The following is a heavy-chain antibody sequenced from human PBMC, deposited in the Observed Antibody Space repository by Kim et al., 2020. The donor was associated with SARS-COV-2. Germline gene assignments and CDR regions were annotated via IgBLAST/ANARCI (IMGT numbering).Heavy chain of an antibody. D-gene: IGHD3-10*01. CDR2: INHSGST. CDR1: GGSFSGYY. CDR3: ARGRTMVRGVIKYYFDY. V-gene: IGHV4-34*01. Sequence: SETLSLTCAVYGGSFSGYYWSWIRQPPGKGLEWIGEINHSGSTNYNPSLKSRVTISVDTSKNQFSLKLSSVTAADTAVYYCARGRTMVRGVIKYYFDYWG. J-gene: IGHJ4*01.